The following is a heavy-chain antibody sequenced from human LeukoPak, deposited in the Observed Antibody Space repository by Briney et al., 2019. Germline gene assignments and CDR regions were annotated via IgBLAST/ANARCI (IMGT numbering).Heavy chain of an antibody. CDR1: GFSFSLHN. CDR2: IKQDGSEK. J-gene: IGHJ4*02. V-gene: IGHV3-7*01. Sequence: GGSLRLSCVASGFSFSLHNMNWVRQAPGKGLEWVANIKQDGSEKYYVDSVKGRFTISRDNAKNSLYLQMNSLRAEDTAVYYCARDGGAYSPNPPIDEWDYWGQGTLVTVSS. CDR3: ARDGGAYSPNPPIDEWDY. D-gene: IGHD1-26*01.